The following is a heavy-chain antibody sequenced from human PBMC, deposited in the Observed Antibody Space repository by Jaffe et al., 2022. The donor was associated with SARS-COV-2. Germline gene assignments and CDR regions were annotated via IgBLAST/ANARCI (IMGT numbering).Heavy chain of an antibody. V-gene: IGHV4-59*01. J-gene: IGHJ4*02. CDR2: VFHDGTT. CDR1: GGSISSYY. Sequence: QVQLQESGPGLVKPSETLSLTCSVSGGSISSYYWTWIRQPPGKGLEWLGYVFHDGTTNYNPSLNSRLTMSLDTSKNQFSLKLNSVTAADTAVYYCVKVGGSGHFDYWGQGTLVTVSS. D-gene: IGHD3-10*01. CDR3: VKVGGSGHFDY.